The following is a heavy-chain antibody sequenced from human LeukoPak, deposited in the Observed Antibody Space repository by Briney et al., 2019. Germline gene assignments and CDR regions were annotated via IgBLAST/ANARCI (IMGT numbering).Heavy chain of an antibody. J-gene: IGHJ4*02. CDR1: GFTFDDYA. CDR2: ISWNSGSY. CDR3: AKDPYSGYDYGGGFDY. V-gene: IGHV3-9*03. Sequence: PGGSLRLSCVASGFTFDDYALHWVRQAPGKGLEWVSGISWNSGSYGYADSVEGRFTISRDNARNSLYLDMNSLRAEDMALYYCAKDPYSGYDYGGGFDYWGQGTLVTVSS. D-gene: IGHD5-12*01.